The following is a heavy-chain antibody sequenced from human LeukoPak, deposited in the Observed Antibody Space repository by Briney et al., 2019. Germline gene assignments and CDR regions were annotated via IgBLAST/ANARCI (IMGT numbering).Heavy chain of an antibody. Sequence: SRKLSCKASGGTFSSYAISWVRQTRGQGLELVGRIIPILGIANYAQKFQGRVTITADKSTSTAYMELSSLRSEDTAVYYCARDLITIPDPRYFDYWGQGTLVTVSS. J-gene: IGHJ4*02. CDR3: ARDLITIPDPRYFDY. D-gene: IGHD3-3*01. V-gene: IGHV1-69*04. CDR2: IIPILGIA. CDR1: GGTFSSYA.